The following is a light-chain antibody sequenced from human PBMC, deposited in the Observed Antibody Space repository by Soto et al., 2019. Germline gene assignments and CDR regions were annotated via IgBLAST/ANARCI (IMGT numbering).Light chain of an antibody. CDR3: ETWDSYTVV. CDR2: LEGGESY. Sequence: QAVLTQSSSASASLGSSVKLTYTLSSGHSSYIIAWHQQQPGKAPRYLMKLEGGESYTKGSGVPDRFSGSSSGADRYVTISNVQPEDEADYYCETWDSYTVVFGGGTKLTVL. V-gene: IGLV4-60*03. J-gene: IGLJ2*01. CDR1: SGHSSYI.